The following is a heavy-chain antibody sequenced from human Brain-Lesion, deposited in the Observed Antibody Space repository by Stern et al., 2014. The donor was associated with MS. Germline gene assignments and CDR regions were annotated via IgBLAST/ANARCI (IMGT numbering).Heavy chain of an antibody. CDR1: GYIFTGYY. Sequence: VQLEESGAEVKKPGASVKGSCKTSGYIFTGYYIHWVRQAPGQGLEWMAWINPNTGGTKYAQKFQGRVTMSRDTSISTAYVELSSLTSDDTAVYYCARDQRGITIFGVVTDYYYLGMDVWGQGTTVTVSS. V-gene: IGHV1-2*02. D-gene: IGHD3-3*01. CDR3: ARDQRGITIFGVVTDYYYLGMDV. J-gene: IGHJ6*02. CDR2: INPNTGGT.